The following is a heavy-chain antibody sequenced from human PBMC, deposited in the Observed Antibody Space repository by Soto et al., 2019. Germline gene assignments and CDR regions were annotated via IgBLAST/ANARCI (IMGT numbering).Heavy chain of an antibody. D-gene: IGHD3-9*01. CDR1: GFTFSSYA. J-gene: IGHJ4*02. CDR3: ARDYDILTGYYIGY. CDR2: ISYDGSNK. V-gene: IGHV3-30-3*01. Sequence: LRLSCAASGFTFSSYAMHWVRQAPGKGLEWVAVISYDGSNKYYADSVKGRFTISRDNSKNTLYLQMNSLRAEDTAVYYCARDYDILTGYYIGYWGQGTLVTVSS.